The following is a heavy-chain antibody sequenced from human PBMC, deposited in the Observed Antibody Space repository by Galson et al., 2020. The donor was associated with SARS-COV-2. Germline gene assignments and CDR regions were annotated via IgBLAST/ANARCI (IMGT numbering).Heavy chain of an antibody. CDR3: ARDRAGSDCSSTSCYLSWFDP. V-gene: IGHV1-69*04. D-gene: IGHD2-2*01. Sequence: SVKVSCKASGGTFSSYAISWVRQAPGQGLEWMGRIIPILGITNYAQEFQGRVTITADRSTSTDYMELSSLRSEDTAVYYCARDRAGSDCSSTSCYLSWFDPWGQGTLVTVSS. CDR2: IIPILGIT. J-gene: IGHJ5*02. CDR1: GGTFSSYA.